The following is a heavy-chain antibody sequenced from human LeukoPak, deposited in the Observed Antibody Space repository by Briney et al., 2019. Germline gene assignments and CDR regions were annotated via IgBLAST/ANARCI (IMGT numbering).Heavy chain of an antibody. Sequence: GGSLRLSCTASGFTFSSYAMHWVRQAPGKGLEWVAVISYDGSNKYYADSVKGRFTISRDNSKNTLYLQMNSLRAEDTAVYYCAKDLEGSWTNYFDYWGQGTLVTVSS. CDR2: ISYDGSNK. J-gene: IGHJ4*02. D-gene: IGHD6-13*01. CDR1: GFTFSSYA. CDR3: AKDLEGSWTNYFDY. V-gene: IGHV3-30*04.